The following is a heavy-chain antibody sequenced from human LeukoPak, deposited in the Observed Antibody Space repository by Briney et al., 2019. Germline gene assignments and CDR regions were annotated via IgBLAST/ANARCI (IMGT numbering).Heavy chain of an antibody. V-gene: IGHV1-2*02. CDR2: INPNSGGT. J-gene: IGHJ6*02. D-gene: IGHD2-2*01. CDR3: ARGDPVVPAALTNYYYYGMDV. CDR1: GYTFTGYY. Sequence: ASVKVSCKASGYTFTGYYIHWVRQAPGQGLEWMGWINPNSGGTNYQGRVTMTRDTSISTAYMELSRLRSDDTAVYYCARGDPVVPAALTNYYYYGMDVWGQGTTVTVSS.